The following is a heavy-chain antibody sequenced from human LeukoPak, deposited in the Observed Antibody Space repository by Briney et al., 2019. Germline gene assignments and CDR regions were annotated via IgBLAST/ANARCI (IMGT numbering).Heavy chain of an antibody. D-gene: IGHD3-9*01. V-gene: IGHV3-23*01. CDR3: AKDGSIRADYDILTGP. Sequence: RCSQRLPHLPCRFSFRNYAMSWVRQAPGKGLEGVSAISGSGGNTYYADSVKGRFTISRDNSKNTLYLQMNSLRAEDTAVYFCAKDGSIRADYDILTGPWGQGTLVTVSS. J-gene: IGHJ5*02. CDR2: ISGSGGNT. CDR1: RFSFRNYA.